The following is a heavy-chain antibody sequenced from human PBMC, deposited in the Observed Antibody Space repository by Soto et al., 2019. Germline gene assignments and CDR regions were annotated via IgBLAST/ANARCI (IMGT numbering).Heavy chain of an antibody. D-gene: IGHD2-2*01. Sequence: PSETLSLTCAVSGGSISSGGYSWSWIRQPPGKGLEWIGYIYHSGSTYYNPSLKSRVTISVDRSKNQFSLKLSSVTAADTAVYYCARARLVPAAMPEYYYYYYGMDVWGQGTTVTVSS. V-gene: IGHV4-30-2*01. CDR3: ARARLVPAAMPEYYYYYYGMDV. CDR1: GGSISSGGYS. CDR2: IYHSGST. J-gene: IGHJ6*02.